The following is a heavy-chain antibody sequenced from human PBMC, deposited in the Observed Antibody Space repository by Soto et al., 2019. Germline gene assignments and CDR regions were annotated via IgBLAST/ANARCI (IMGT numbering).Heavy chain of an antibody. Sequence: PSETLSLTCAVYGGSFSGYYWSWIRQPPGKGLEWIGEINHSGSTNYNPSLKSRATISVDTSKNQFSLTLSSVTAADTAVYYCACIMIFRRPSFTCWAQATL. CDR2: INHSGST. V-gene: IGHV4-34*01. D-gene: IGHD3-3*01. J-gene: IGHJ4*02. CDR1: GGSFSGYY. CDR3: ACIMIFRRPSFTC.